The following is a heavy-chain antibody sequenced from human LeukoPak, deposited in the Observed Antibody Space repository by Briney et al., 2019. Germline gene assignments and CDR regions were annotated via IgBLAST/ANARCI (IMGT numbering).Heavy chain of an antibody. V-gene: IGHV5-10-1*01. Sequence: GESLKISCKGSGYSFPSYWITWVRQMPGKGLEWMGRIDPSDSYTNYSPSFQGHVTISADKSISTAYLQWRSLKASDSAIYYCAKNTGEGNYFDHWGQGTLVTVSS. CDR1: GYSFPSYW. J-gene: IGHJ4*02. CDR3: AKNTGEGNYFDH. D-gene: IGHD3-16*01. CDR2: IDPSDSYT.